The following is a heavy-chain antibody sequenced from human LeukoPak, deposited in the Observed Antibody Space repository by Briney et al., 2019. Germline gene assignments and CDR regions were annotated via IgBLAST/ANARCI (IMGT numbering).Heavy chain of an antibody. J-gene: IGHJ6*03. CDR3: ARGRGSSWYSSYYYYYMDV. CDR2: MNPNSGNT. CDR1: GYTFTGYY. V-gene: IGHV1-8*03. D-gene: IGHD6-13*01. Sequence: GASVKVSCKASGYTFTGYYMHWVRQAPGQGLEWMGWMNPNSGNTGYAQKFQGRVTITRNTSISTAYMELSSLRSEDTAVYYCARGRGSSWYSSYYYYYMDVWGKGTTVTVSS.